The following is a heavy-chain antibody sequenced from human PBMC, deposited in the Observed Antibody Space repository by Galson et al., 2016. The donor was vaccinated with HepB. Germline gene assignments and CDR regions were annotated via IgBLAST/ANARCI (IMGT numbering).Heavy chain of an antibody. J-gene: IGHJ4*02. D-gene: IGHD3-3*01. V-gene: IGHV3-9*01. CDR2: ISWNSGNI. CDR3: AVGGTILEWPLSDY. Sequence: SLRLSCAASGFTFDDYAMHWVRQAPGKGLEWASGISWNSGNIGYADSVKGRFTISRDNAKNSLNLQMNSLRAEDTALYYCAVGGTILEWPLSDYWGQGTLVTVSS. CDR1: GFTFDDYA.